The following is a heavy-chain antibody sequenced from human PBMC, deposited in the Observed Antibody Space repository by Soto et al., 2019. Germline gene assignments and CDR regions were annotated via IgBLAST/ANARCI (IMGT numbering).Heavy chain of an antibody. V-gene: IGHV4-39*01. CDR2: IYYSGST. CDR1: GGSISSSSYY. J-gene: IGHJ6*02. Sequence: QLQLQESGPGLVKPSETLSLTCTVSGGSISSSSYYWGWIRQPPGKGLEWIGSIYYSGSTYYNPSLKSRVTISVDTSKNQFSLKLSSVTAADTAVYYCARDYYGSGSFYYYYGMDVWGQGTTVTVSS. D-gene: IGHD3-10*01. CDR3: ARDYYGSGSFYYYYGMDV.